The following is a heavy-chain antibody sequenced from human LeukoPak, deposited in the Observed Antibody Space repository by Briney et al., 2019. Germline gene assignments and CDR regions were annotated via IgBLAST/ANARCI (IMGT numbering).Heavy chain of an antibody. CDR2: ISAYNGNT. V-gene: IGHV1-18*01. J-gene: IGHJ4*02. CDR1: GGTFSSYA. Sequence: ASVKVSCKASGGTFSSYAISWVRQAPGQGLEWMGWISAYNGNTNYAQKLQGRVTMTTGTSTSTAYMELRSLRSDDTAVYYCARLYADYFDYWGQGTLVTVSS. D-gene: IGHD5/OR15-5a*01. CDR3: ARLYADYFDY.